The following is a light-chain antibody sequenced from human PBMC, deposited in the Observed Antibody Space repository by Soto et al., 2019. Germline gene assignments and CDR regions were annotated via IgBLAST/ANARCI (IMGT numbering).Light chain of an antibody. CDR1: SSNIGALYD. CDR3: QSYDSSLSGSV. V-gene: IGLV1-40*01. Sequence: SVLTQPPSVSGAPGQRVTISCTGSSSNIGALYDVHWYQQLPGTAPKLLIYGNTNRPSEVPDRFSASKSATSASLAITGLQAEDEADYYCQSYDSSLSGSVFGNGTKVTVL. CDR2: GNT. J-gene: IGLJ1*01.